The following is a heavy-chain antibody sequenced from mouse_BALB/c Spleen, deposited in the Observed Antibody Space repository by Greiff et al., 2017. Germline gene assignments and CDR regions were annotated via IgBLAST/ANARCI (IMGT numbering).Heavy chain of an antibody. CDR1: GYSITSDYA. CDR3: ARGDYGNRMDY. V-gene: IGHV3-2*02. CDR2: ISYSGST. Sequence: EVQLVESGPGLVKPSQSLSLTCTVTGYSITSDYAWNWIRQFPGNKLEWMGYISYSGSTSYNPSLKSRISITRDTSKNQFFLQLNSVTTEDTATYYCARGDYGNRMDYWGQGTTLTVSS. D-gene: IGHD2-1*01. J-gene: IGHJ2*01.